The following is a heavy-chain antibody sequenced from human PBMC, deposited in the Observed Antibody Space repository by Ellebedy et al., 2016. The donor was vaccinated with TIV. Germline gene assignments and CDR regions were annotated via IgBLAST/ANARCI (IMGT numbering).Heavy chain of an antibody. J-gene: IGHJ4*02. CDR1: GFTFSNYG. CDR3: ARDRPVAVFDY. Sequence: GESLKISCAASGFTFSNYGMHWVRQAPGKGLEWVAVIWNDGSNKYYVDSVKGRFTISRDKSKNSLYLQMNSLRVEDTAVYYCARDRPVAVFDYWGQGIPVTVSS. D-gene: IGHD5-12*01. V-gene: IGHV3-33*01. CDR2: IWNDGSNK.